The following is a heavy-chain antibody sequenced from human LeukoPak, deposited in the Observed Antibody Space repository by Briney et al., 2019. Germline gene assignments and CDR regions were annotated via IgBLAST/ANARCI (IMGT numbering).Heavy chain of an antibody. D-gene: IGHD6-19*01. CDR2: SIPIFGTA. Sequence: SVKVSCKASGGTFSSYAISWVRQAPGQGLEWMGRSIPIFGTANYAQKFQGRGTITTDESTSTAYMELSSLRSEDTAVYYCARESEQWLAYFDYWGQGTLVTVSS. J-gene: IGHJ4*02. V-gene: IGHV1-69*05. CDR1: GGTFSSYA. CDR3: ARESEQWLAYFDY.